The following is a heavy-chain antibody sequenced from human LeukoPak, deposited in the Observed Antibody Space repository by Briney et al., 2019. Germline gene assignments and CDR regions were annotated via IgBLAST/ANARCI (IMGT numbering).Heavy chain of an antibody. J-gene: IGHJ5*02. D-gene: IGHD3-10*01. CDR1: GYTFTSYA. Sequence: ASVKVSCKASGYTFTSYAMHWVRQAPGQRLEWMGWINAGNGNTKYSQKFQGRVTITRDTSASTAYMELSSLRSEDTAMYYCARDRGPRWFGESTEWFDPWGQGTLVTVSS. V-gene: IGHV1-3*01. CDR3: ARDRGPRWFGESTEWFDP. CDR2: INAGNGNT.